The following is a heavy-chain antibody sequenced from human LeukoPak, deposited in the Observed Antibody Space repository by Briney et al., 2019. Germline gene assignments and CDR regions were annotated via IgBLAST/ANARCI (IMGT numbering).Heavy chain of an antibody. CDR3: ATRDYGAPFDY. V-gene: IGHV4-34*01. Sequence: SETLCLTCAVYGGSLSGYYWSWIRQPPGKGLEWIGEINHSGSTNYNPSLKSRVTISVDTSKNQFSLKLSSVTAADTAVYYCATRDYGAPFDYWGQGTLVTVSS. D-gene: IGHD4-17*01. CDR2: INHSGST. J-gene: IGHJ4*02. CDR1: GGSLSGYY.